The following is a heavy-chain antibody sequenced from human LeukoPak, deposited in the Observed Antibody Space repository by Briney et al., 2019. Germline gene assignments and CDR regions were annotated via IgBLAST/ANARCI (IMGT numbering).Heavy chain of an antibody. CDR3: ARVVAVADYFDY. CDR1: GYTFAGYY. Sequence: VASVKVSCKASGYTFAGYYLHWVRLDPGQGLEWMGWINPNSGGTNYAQKFQGRVTMTRDTSTSTAYMELTRLTSDDTAVYYCARVVAVADYFDYWGQGTLVTVSS. J-gene: IGHJ4*02. CDR2: INPNSGGT. V-gene: IGHV1-2*02. D-gene: IGHD6-19*01.